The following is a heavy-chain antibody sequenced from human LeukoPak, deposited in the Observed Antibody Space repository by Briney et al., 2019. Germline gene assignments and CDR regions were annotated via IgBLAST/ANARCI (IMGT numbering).Heavy chain of an antibody. J-gene: IGHJ4*02. V-gene: IGHV3-7*01. Sequence: GGSLRLSCAAPGFLFSSYWMSWVRQAPGKGLEWGFNIKKDGSEKYYADSVKARFTISRNNAKNSLYLQRNSLRAEDTAVYYLERVYFRTFDYSGQGNLVTASS. CDR3: ERVYFRTFDY. CDR2: IKKDGSEK. CDR1: GFLFSSYW. D-gene: IGHD3-9*01.